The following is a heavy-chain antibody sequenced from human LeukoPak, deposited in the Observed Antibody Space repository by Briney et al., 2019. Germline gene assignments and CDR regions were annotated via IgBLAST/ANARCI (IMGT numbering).Heavy chain of an antibody. CDR1: GGSISSGSYY. CDR3: AREPPVKIVVVPAAITDAFDI. Sequence: SQTLSLTCTVSGGSISSGSYYWSWIRQPAGKGLEWIGRIYTSGSTNYNPSLKSRVTMSVDTSKNQFSLKLSSVTAADTAVYYCAREPPVKIVVVPAAITDAFDIWGQGTMVTVSS. V-gene: IGHV4-61*02. J-gene: IGHJ3*02. CDR2: IYTSGST. D-gene: IGHD2-2*02.